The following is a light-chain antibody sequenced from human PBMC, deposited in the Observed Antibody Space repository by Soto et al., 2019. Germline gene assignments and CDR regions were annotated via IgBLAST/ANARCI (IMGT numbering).Light chain of an antibody. CDR1: QGISSY. Sequence: AIRMTQSPSSFSASTGDRVTITCRASQGISSYLAWYQQKPGKAPKLLIYAASTLQSGVPSRFSGSGSGTDFTLTISCLQSEDFATHYCQQYYSYPRGTFGQGTKVEIK. V-gene: IGKV1-8*01. J-gene: IGKJ1*01. CDR2: AAS. CDR3: QQYYSYPRGT.